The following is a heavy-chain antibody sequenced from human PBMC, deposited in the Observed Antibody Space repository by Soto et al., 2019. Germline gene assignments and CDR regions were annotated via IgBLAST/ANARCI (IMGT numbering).Heavy chain of an antibody. CDR1: GGSISSGGYY. CDR2: IYYSGST. V-gene: IGHV4-31*03. J-gene: IGHJ5*02. Sequence: SETLSLTCTVSGGSISSGGYYWSWIRQHPGKGLEWIGYIYYSGSTYYNPSLKSRVTISVDTSKNQFSLHLTSVTATDTAVYYCARGNSYGFVNWFDPWGRGTLVTVSS. CDR3: ARGNSYGFVNWFDP. D-gene: IGHD3-3*01.